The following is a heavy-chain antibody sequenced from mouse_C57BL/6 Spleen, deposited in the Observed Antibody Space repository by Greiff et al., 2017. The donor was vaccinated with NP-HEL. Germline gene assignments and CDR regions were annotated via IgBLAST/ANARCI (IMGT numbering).Heavy chain of an antibody. CDR3: AKLRRSYFDY. D-gene: IGHD4-1*01. Sequence: EVQLQQSGPGLVKPSQSLSLTCSVTGYSITSGYYWNWIRQFPGNKLEWMGYISYDGSNNYNPSLKNRTSITRDTSKNQFFLKLNSVTTEDTATYYWAKLRRSYFDYWGQGTTLTVSS. CDR2: ISYDGSN. CDR1: GYSITSGYY. V-gene: IGHV3-6*01. J-gene: IGHJ2*01.